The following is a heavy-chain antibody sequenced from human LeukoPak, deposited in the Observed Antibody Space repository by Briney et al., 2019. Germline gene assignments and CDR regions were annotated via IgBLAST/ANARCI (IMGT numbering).Heavy chain of an antibody. CDR3: ARVGGSSRNFDY. CDR1: GGSISGGGYY. Sequence: SETLSLTCTVSGGSISGGGYYWSWIRQHPGKGLEWIGYIYYSGSTYYNPSLKSRVTISVDTSKNQFSLKLSSVTAADTAVYYCARVGGSSRNFDYWGQGTLVTVSS. D-gene: IGHD1-26*01. J-gene: IGHJ4*02. V-gene: IGHV4-31*03. CDR2: IYYSGST.